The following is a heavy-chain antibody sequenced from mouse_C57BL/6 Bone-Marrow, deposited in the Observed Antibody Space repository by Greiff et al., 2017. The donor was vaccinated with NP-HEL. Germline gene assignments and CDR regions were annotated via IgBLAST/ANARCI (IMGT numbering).Heavy chain of an antibody. J-gene: IGHJ3*01. V-gene: IGHV5-6*01. Sequence: EVQLVESGGDLVKPGGSLKLSCAASGFTFSSYAMSWVRQTPDKRLEWVATISSGGSYTYYPDSVKGRFTISRDNAKNTLYLQMSSLKSEDTAMCYCAGHSAWFAYWGQGTLVTVSA. CDR1: GFTFSSYA. CDR2: ISSGGSYT. CDR3: AGHSAWFAY.